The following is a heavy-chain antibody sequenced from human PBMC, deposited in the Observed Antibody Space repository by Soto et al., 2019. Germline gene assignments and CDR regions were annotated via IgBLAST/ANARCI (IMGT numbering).Heavy chain of an antibody. Sequence: GESLKISCKGSGYSFTSYWIAWVRQMPGKGLEWMGIIYPDDSDARYSPSFQGRVTISVDKSISTAYLQWSSLKASDTAMYYCARHRRDYPFDIWGQGTMVTVSS. CDR2: IYPDDSDA. V-gene: IGHV5-51*01. J-gene: IGHJ3*02. D-gene: IGHD3-10*01. CDR1: GYSFTSYW. CDR3: ARHRRDYPFDI.